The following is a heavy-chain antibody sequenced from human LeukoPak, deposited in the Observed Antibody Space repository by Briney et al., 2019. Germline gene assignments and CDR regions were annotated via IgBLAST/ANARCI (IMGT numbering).Heavy chain of an antibody. V-gene: IGHV3-30*04. J-gene: IGHJ4*02. CDR3: AKDPYYYDSSGYYRPVYFDY. Sequence: GGSLRLSCAASGFTFSNYAMYWVRQAPGKGLEWVAIMSYDGSNKYYADSVKGRFTISRDNSKNTLYLQMNSLRAEDTAVYYCAKDPYYYDSSGYYRPVYFDYWGQGTLVTVSS. D-gene: IGHD3-22*01. CDR2: MSYDGSNK. CDR1: GFTFSNYA.